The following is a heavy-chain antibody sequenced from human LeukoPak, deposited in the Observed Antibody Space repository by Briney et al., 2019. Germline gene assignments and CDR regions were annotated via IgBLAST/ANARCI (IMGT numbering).Heavy chain of an antibody. Sequence: PSETLSLTCAVYGGSFSGYYWSWIRQPPGKGLEWIGEINHSGSTNYNPSLKSRVTISVDTSKNQFSLKLSSVTAEDTAVYYCAISSPFDYWGQGTLVTVSS. CDR3: AISSPFDY. CDR2: INHSGST. J-gene: IGHJ4*02. CDR1: GGSFSGYY. D-gene: IGHD6-19*01. V-gene: IGHV4-34*01.